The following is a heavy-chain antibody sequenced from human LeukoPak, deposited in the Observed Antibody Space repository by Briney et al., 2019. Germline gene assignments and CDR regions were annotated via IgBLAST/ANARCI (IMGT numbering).Heavy chain of an antibody. Sequence: LAGGSLRLSCAASGFTFSSYAMNWVRQAPGKGLEWVSAISGSGGSTYYADSVKGRFTISRDNSKNTLYLQMNSLRAEDTAVYYCAKDLGSRAPIDYWGQGTLVTVSS. J-gene: IGHJ4*02. CDR2: ISGSGGST. CDR1: GFTFSSYA. V-gene: IGHV3-23*01. CDR3: AKDLGSRAPIDY.